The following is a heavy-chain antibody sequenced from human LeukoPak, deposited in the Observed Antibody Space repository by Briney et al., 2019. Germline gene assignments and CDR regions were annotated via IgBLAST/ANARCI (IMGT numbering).Heavy chain of an antibody. V-gene: IGHV3-23*01. Sequence: PGGSLRLSCAASGFTFATCAMTWVRQAPGKGLEWVSAISKTGTDTYYADSVKGRFTISRDNSKNTLFLQMNSLRAEDTAIYYCVKPGYYYSYGMDVWGQGTTVIVS. J-gene: IGHJ6*02. CDR3: VKPGYYYSYGMDV. CDR1: GFTFATCA. CDR2: ISKTGTDT.